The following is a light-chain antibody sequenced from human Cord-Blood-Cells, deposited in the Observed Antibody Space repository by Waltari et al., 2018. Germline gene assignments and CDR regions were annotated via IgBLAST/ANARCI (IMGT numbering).Light chain of an antibody. CDR1: SNDVGGYNY. V-gene: IGLV2-14*01. CDR2: DFS. J-gene: IGLJ3*02. CDR3: SSYTSSSTLV. Sequence: QSALTQPASVSGSPGQSITISCTGTSNDVGGYNYVSWYQQHPGKAPKLMIYDFSKRPSGVSNRFSGSKSGNTASLTISGLQAEDEADYYCSSYTSSSTLVFGGGTKLTVL.